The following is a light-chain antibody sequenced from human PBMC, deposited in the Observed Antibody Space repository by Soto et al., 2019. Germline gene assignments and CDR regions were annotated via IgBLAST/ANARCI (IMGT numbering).Light chain of an antibody. CDR3: QVWDSSSDHDV. J-gene: IGLJ2*01. CDR2: HDS. Sequence: SYVLTQPPSVSVAPGQTARITCGGNNLGGYSVHWYQQKPGQAPVLVIYHDSDRPSGIPERFSGSNSGNTATLTISRVDVGDEADYYCQVWDSSSDHDVFGGGTKLTVL. CDR1: NLGGYS. V-gene: IGLV3-21*04.